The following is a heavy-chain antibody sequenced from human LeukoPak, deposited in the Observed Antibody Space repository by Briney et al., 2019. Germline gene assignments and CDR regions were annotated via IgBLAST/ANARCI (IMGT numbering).Heavy chain of an antibody. D-gene: IGHD3-9*01. J-gene: IGHJ4*02. CDR1: GGSISSGAYY. CDR2: INNSGST. V-gene: IGHV4-39*07. Sequence: PSETLSLTCIVPGGSISSGAYYWAWIRQPPGKGLEWIVTINNSGSTFYNPSLKSRVTISVDTSKNHFSLRLTSVTAADTAVYYCARSRVDLQSFAWGYFDSWGQGTLVTVSS. CDR3: ARSRVDLQSFAWGYFDS.